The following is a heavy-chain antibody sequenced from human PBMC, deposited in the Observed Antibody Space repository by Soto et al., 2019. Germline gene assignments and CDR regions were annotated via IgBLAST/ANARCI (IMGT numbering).Heavy chain of an antibody. CDR2: INAGNGNT. CDR1: GYTFTSYA. V-gene: IGHV1-3*01. CDR3: ARDKGGLYYFDY. D-gene: IGHD3-16*01. Sequence: QVQLVQSGAEVKKPGASVKVSCKASGYTFTSYAMHWVRQAPGQRLEWMGWINAGNGNTKYSQKFQGRVTITRDTSASTAYMELSSLRSEDTAVCYCARDKGGLYYFDYWGQGTLVTVSS. J-gene: IGHJ4*02.